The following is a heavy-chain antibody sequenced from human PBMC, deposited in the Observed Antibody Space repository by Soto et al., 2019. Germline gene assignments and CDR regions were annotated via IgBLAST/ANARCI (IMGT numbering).Heavy chain of an antibody. CDR3: ARDGIAVAGPGGDWFDP. V-gene: IGHV3-33*01. CDR2: IWYDGSNK. Sequence: GGSLRLSCAASGFTFSSYGMHWVRQAPGKGLEWVAVIWYDGSNKYYADSVKGRFTISRDNSKNTLYLQMNSLRAEDTAVYYCARDGIAVAGPGGDWFDPWGQGTLVTVSS. D-gene: IGHD6-19*01. CDR1: GFTFSSYG. J-gene: IGHJ5*02.